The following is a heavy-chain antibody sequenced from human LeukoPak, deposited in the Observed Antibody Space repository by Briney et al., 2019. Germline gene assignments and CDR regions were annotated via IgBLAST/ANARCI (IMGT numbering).Heavy chain of an antibody. CDR1: GNTFTNYD. CDR3: ARCTGGDCGGAFDI. CDR2: MNPNTGNA. J-gene: IGHJ3*02. Sequence: ASVKVSCKTSGNTFTNYDINWLGQATGQGLEWMGWMNPNTGNADSAQKFQGRVTMTRNISISTAYMELSSLRFEDTAVYYCARCTGGDCGGAFDIWGQGTMVTVSS. D-gene: IGHD2-21*02. V-gene: IGHV1-8*01.